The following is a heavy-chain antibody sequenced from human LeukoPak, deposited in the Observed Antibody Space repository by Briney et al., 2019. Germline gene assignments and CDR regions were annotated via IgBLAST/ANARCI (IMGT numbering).Heavy chain of an antibody. Sequence: GGSLRLSCAASGFTFSDYYMSWIRQAPGKGLEWVSYISSSGSTIYYADSVKGRFTMPRDNAKNSLYLQMNSLRAADTAVYYCARVRYSSSLWYWGQGTLVTVSS. V-gene: IGHV3-11*01. CDR3: ARVRYSSSLWY. CDR2: ISSSGSTI. J-gene: IGHJ4*02. CDR1: GFTFSDYY. D-gene: IGHD6-6*01.